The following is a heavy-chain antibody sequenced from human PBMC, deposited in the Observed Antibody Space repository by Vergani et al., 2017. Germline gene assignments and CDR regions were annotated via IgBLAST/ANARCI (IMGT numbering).Heavy chain of an antibody. V-gene: IGHV1-18*01. D-gene: IGHD3-10*01. Sequence: QVQLVQSGAEVKKPWASVKVSCKASGYDFTNYGLGWVRQAPGQGLEWMGWISAYNGNTKYAQKFQGRVSVTTDTSTTTVYMELRRLTSDDTAVYYCARGQSGSYYRYFEHWGQGTLVIVSS. CDR1: GYDFTNYG. CDR2: ISAYNGNT. CDR3: ARGQSGSYYRYFEH. J-gene: IGHJ1*01.